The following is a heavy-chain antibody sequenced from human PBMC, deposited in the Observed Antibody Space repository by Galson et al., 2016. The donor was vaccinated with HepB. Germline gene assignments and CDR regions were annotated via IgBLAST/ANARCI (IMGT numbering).Heavy chain of an antibody. CDR2: ISYDGSNK. CDR1: GFTFSSYG. V-gene: IGHV3-30*18. J-gene: IGHJ4*02. Sequence: LRLSCAASGFTFSSYGMHWVRQAPGKGLEWVAVISYDGSNKNYSDSVKGRFTISRDNSKNTLYLQMNSLRAEDTAVYYCAKELRNYYVWGNLDHWGQGTLVTVSS. CDR3: AKELRNYYVWGNLDH. D-gene: IGHD3-16*01.